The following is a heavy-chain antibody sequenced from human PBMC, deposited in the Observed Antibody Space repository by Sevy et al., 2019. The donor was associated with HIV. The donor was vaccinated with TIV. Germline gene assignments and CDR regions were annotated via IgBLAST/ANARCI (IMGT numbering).Heavy chain of an antibody. J-gene: IGHJ6*02. V-gene: IGHV3-15*01. CDR1: GFTFSNAW. D-gene: IGHD3-16*02. Sequence: GGSLRLSCAASGFTFSNAWMSWVRQAPGKGLEWVGSIKSKTDGGTTDYAAPVKGRVTSSRENSKNTLYLQMNSLKTDDTAVYYCTTYYDYVWGSYRPLDYYYGMDVWGQGTTVTVSS. CDR3: TTYYDYVWGSYRPLDYYYGMDV. CDR2: IKSKTDGGTT.